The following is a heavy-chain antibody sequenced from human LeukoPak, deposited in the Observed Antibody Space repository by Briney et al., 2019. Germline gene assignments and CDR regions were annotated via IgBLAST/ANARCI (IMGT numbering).Heavy chain of an antibody. V-gene: IGHV3-30*04. D-gene: IGHD6-19*01. CDR3: ARDGSGSGWYTADAFDI. CDR1: GFSFSTYA. CDR2: YSDDGGHK. J-gene: IGHJ3*02. Sequence: PGGSLRLSCAASGFSFSTYAIHWVRQAPGRGPEWLAVYSDDGGHKFYADSVKGRFTISRDHSKNTLYLQMNSLRAEDTAVYYCARDGSGSGWYTADAFDIWGQGTMVTVSS.